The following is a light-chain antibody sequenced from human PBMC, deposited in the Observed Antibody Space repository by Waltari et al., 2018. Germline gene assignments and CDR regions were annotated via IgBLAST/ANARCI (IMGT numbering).Light chain of an antibody. Sequence: QSVLTQPPSVSAAPGQKVTISCSGSSSNIGNNYVSWYQQLPGTAPKLLIYGNNKRPSGIPDRFSGSKSGTSATLGITGLQTGDEADYHCATWDSSLSTGVFGGGTKLTVL. V-gene: IGLV1-51*01. J-gene: IGLJ3*02. CDR1: SSNIGNNY. CDR3: ATWDSSLSTGV. CDR2: GNN.